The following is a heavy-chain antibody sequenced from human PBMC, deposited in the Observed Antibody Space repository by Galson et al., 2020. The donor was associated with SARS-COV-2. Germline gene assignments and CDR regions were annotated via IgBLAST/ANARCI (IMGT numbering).Heavy chain of an antibody. CDR2: IYSGGST. V-gene: IGHV3-53*01. Sequence: GESLKISCAASGFTVSSNYMSWVRQAPGKGLEWVSVIYSGGSTYYADHVKGRVTISRDNSKNTLYLQMNSLRAEDTAVYYCARDLTYYGMDVWGQGTTVTVSS. CDR1: GFTVSSNY. J-gene: IGHJ6*02. CDR3: ARDLTYYGMDV.